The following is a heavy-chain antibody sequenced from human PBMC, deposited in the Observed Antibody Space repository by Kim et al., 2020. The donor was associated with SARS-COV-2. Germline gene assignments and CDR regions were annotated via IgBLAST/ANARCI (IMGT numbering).Heavy chain of an antibody. V-gene: IGHV5-51*01. D-gene: IGHD6-19*01. Sequence: RYVPSFQGQVTISADQSNSPAYLQWSSLKASDTAMYYCARQGVAATFMDVWGQGTTVTVSS. J-gene: IGHJ6*02. CDR3: ARQGVAATFMDV.